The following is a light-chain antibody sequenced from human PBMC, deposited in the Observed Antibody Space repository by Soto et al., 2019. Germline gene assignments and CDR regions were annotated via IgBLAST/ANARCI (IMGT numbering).Light chain of an antibody. CDR3: QNYNGAPWT. CDR1: QGISNY. CDR2: AAS. J-gene: IGKJ1*01. V-gene: IGKV1-27*01. Sequence: DIQMTQSPSSLSASVGYRFTITCRARQGISNYLVWYQQKPGKVPKLLIYAASTLQSGVPSRFSGSGSGTDFTLTISSLQPEDVATYYCQNYNGAPWTFGQGTKVEIK.